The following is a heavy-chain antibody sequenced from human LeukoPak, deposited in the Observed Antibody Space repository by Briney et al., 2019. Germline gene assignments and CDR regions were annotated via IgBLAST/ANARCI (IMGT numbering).Heavy chain of an antibody. CDR2: ISAYNGNT. Sequence: ASVKVSCKASGYTFTSYGISWVRQAPGQGLEWMGWISAYNGNTNYAQKLQGRVTMTTDTSTSTAYMELRSLRSDDTAVYYCARTPDTDIVVVVAATSYYYMDVWGKGTTVTVSS. D-gene: IGHD2-15*01. CDR1: GYTFTSYG. V-gene: IGHV1-18*01. J-gene: IGHJ6*03. CDR3: ARTPDTDIVVVVAATSYYYMDV.